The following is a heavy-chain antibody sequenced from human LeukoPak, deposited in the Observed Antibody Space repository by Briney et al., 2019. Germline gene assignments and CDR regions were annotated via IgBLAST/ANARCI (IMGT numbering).Heavy chain of an antibody. CDR1: GFTFSSYG. Sequence: PGGSLRLSCAASGFTFSSYGMHWVRQAPGKGLEWVAVISYDGSNKYYADSVKGRFTISRDNSKNTLYLQMNSLRAEDTAVYYCAKENYDSSGYLVWGQGTMVTVSS. V-gene: IGHV3-30*18. CDR2: ISYDGSNK. CDR3: AKENYDSSGYLV. D-gene: IGHD3-22*01. J-gene: IGHJ3*01.